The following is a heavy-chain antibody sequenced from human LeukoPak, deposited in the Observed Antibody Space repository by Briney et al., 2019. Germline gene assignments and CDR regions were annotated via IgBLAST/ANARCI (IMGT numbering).Heavy chain of an antibody. Sequence: GASVKVSCKTSGYTFTNYAITWVRQAPGQGLEWMGWINPNSGGTNYAQKFQGRVTMTRDTSISTAYMELSRLRSDDTAVYYCARDRSGFYGSGSHSKNNFDYWGPGNPGHRLL. D-gene: IGHD3-10*01. CDR1: GYTFTNYA. V-gene: IGHV1-2*02. CDR3: ARDRSGFYGSGSHSKNNFDY. J-gene: IGHJ4*02. CDR2: INPNSGGT.